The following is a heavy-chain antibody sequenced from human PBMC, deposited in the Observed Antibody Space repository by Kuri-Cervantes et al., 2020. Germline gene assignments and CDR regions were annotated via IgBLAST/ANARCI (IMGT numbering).Heavy chain of an antibody. CDR1: GYTFTSYD. D-gene: IGHD4-17*01. Sequence: ASVKVSCKASGYTFTSYDINWVRQATGQGLEWMGWMNPNSGNTGYAQKFQGRVTMTRDTSISTAYMELSRLRSDDTAVYYCASSSTTVTTGWFDPWGQGTLVTVSS. CDR2: MNPNSGNT. CDR3: ASSSTTVTTGWFDP. J-gene: IGHJ5*02. V-gene: IGHV1-8*01.